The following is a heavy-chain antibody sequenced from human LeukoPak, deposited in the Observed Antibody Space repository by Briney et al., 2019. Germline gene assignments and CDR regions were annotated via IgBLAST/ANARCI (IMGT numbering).Heavy chain of an antibody. CDR1: GGSFSGYY. CDR2: INHSGST. CDR3: ARAGTYYYDSSGSPRRGNFDY. V-gene: IGHV4-34*01. J-gene: IGHJ4*02. D-gene: IGHD3-22*01. Sequence: SETLSLTSAVYGGSFSGYYWSWIRQPPGKGLEWIGEINHSGSTNYNPSLKSRVTISVDTSKNQFSLKLGSVTAADTAVYYCARAGTYYYDSSGSPRRGNFDYWGQGTLVTVSS.